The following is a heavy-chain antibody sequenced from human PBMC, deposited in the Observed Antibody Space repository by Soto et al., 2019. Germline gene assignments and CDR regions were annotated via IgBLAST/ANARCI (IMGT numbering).Heavy chain of an antibody. CDR3: TRRRFGVRGVTTMDV. V-gene: IGHV4-4*07. Sequence: PSDTLSLTCTVAGGSLSSYYLSLIRQPAGKGLEWIGRIYTSGSTNYNPSLKSRVTMSVDTSKNQFSLKLSSVTAADTAVYYCTRRRFGVRGVTTMDVWGPGTKVTVSS. CDR2: IYTSGST. D-gene: IGHD3-10*01. CDR1: GGSLSSYY. J-gene: IGHJ6*02.